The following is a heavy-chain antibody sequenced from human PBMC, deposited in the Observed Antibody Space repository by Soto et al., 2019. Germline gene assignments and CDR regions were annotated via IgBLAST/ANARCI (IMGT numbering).Heavy chain of an antibody. CDR3: ARDRALLGARGYFDY. CDR1: GFTFSSYA. V-gene: IGHV3-30-3*01. CDR2: ISYDGSNK. D-gene: IGHD1-26*01. Sequence: PGGSLRLSCAASGFTFSSYAMHWVRQAPGKGLEWVAVISYDGSNKYYADSVKGRFTISRDNSKNTLYLQMNSLRAEDTAVYYCARDRALLGARGYFDYWGQGTLVTVSS. J-gene: IGHJ4*02.